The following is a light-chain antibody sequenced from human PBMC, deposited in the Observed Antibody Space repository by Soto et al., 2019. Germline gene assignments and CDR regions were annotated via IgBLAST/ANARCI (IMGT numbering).Light chain of an antibody. CDR3: HQYGSSPIT. V-gene: IGKV3-20*01. Sequence: EIVLTQSPGTLSLSPGERATLSCRASQSVGNNFLAWYQQQPGQAPRLLIYIASSRATGTPDRFSGSGSGTDFTLTISRLEPEDFAMYYCHQYGSSPITFGGGTKVEIK. J-gene: IGKJ4*01. CDR1: QSVGNNF. CDR2: IAS.